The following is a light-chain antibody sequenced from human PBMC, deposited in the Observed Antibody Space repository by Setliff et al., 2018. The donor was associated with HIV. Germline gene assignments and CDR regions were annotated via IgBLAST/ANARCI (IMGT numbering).Light chain of an antibody. Sequence: QSVLTQPRSVSGSPGQSVTISCTGTSSDIGGYNFVSWYQHHPGKVPKLMIYEVFKRPSGVPDRFSGSKSGNTASLTISGLQAEDEAEYYCCSYASAASFVFGTGTKVTVL. CDR1: SSDIGGYNF. CDR2: EVF. V-gene: IGLV2-11*01. J-gene: IGLJ1*01. CDR3: CSYASAASFV.